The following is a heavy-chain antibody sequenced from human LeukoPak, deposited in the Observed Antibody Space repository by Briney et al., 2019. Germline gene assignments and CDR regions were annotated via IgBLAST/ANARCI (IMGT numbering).Heavy chain of an antibody. V-gene: IGHV3-23*01. Sequence: PGGSLRLSCVASGFRFTDYAMTWVRQAPGEGLEWVSAIRGSGARTSYVDSVKGRFTISRDKSKNTLYLQMNSLRAEDTAVYYCARDDAVDGGYLDYWGQGALVTVYS. J-gene: IGHJ4*02. D-gene: IGHD6-19*01. CDR1: GFRFTDYA. CDR3: ARDDAVDGGYLDY. CDR2: IRGSGART.